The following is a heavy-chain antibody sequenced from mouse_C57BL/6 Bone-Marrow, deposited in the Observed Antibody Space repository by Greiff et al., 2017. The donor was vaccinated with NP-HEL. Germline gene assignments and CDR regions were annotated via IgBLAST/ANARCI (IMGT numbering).Heavy chain of an antibody. J-gene: IGHJ1*03. CDR1: GYTFTSYG. CDR2: IYPRSGNT. V-gene: IGHV1-81*01. Sequence: QVQLQQSGAELARPGASVKLSCKASGYTFTSYGISWVKQRTGQGLEWIGEIYPRSGNTYSNEKFKGKATLTADKSSSTAYMELRSRTSEDSAVYFCARYGSSPHWYYGVWGTGTTVTVSS. CDR3: ARYGSSPHWYYGV. D-gene: IGHD1-1*01.